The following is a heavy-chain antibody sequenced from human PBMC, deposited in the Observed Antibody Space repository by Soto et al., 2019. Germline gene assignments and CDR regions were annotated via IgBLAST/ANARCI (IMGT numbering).Heavy chain of an antibody. CDR3: ARDETDYDFWSGYYTLYYYYGMDV. D-gene: IGHD3-3*01. J-gene: IGHJ6*02. CDR2: ISSSSSYI. Sequence: EVQLVESGGGLVKPGGSLRLSCAASGFTFSSYSMNWVRQAPGKGLEWVSSISSSSSYIYYADSVKGRFTISRDNAKNTLYQQKNSLRAEDTAVYYCARDETDYDFWSGYYTLYYYYGMDVWGQGTTVTVSS. CDR1: GFTFSSYS. V-gene: IGHV3-21*01.